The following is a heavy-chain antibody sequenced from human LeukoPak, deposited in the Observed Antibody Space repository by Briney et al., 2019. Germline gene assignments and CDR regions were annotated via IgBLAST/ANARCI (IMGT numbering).Heavy chain of an antibody. CDR1: GYSFTRYH. CDR2: INPNDGRT. D-gene: IGHD5-24*01. CDR3: ARIRDGYNDAYDI. Sequence: GASVKVSCKASGYSFTRYHMHWVRQAPGQGLEWMGIINPNDGRTRFPQNFQGRVTLTRDTSTSTVYMELSSLRSEDTAIYYCARIRDGYNDAYDIWGQGTVVTVPS. J-gene: IGHJ3*02. V-gene: IGHV1-46*01.